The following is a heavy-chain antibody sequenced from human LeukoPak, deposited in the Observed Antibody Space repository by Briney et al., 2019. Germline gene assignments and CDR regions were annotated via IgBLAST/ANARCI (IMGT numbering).Heavy chain of an antibody. J-gene: IGHJ4*02. Sequence: GGSLRLSCAASGFTFSSHSMNWVRQAPGKGLEWVSSFGTRSSSIYYADSVKGRFTISRDNAKNSLYLQMNSLRAEDTAVYYCARAPTRTIFGVSLGTGFDYWGQGTLVTVSS. CDR1: GFTFSSHS. V-gene: IGHV3-21*01. CDR3: ARAPTRTIFGVSLGTGFDY. D-gene: IGHD3-3*01. CDR2: FGTRSSSI.